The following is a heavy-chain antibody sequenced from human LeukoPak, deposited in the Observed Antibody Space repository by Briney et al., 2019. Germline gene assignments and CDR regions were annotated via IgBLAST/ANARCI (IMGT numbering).Heavy chain of an antibody. CDR2: ISAYNGNT. D-gene: IGHD3-10*01. CDR1: GYAFTSYG. CDR3: ARDRVVRGVKISDY. V-gene: IGHV1-18*01. Sequence: ASVKVSCKASGYAFTSYGISWVRQAPGQGLEWMGWISAYNGNTNYAQKLQGRVTMTTDTSTSTAYMELRSLRSDDTAVYYCARDRVVRGVKISDYWGQGTLVTVSS. J-gene: IGHJ4*02.